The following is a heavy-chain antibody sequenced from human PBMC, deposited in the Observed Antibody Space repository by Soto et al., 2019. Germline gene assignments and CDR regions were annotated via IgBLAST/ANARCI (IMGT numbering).Heavy chain of an antibody. CDR1: GFTFDDYA. CDR2: ISWNSGSI. J-gene: IGHJ4*02. V-gene: IGHV3-9*01. D-gene: IGHD6-19*01. Sequence: DVQLVESGGGLVQPGRSLRLSCAASGFTFDDYAMHWVRQAPGKGLEWVSGISWNSGSIGYADSVKGRFTISRDNAKNSLYLQMNSLRAEDTALYYCALSIGYSSGWHFDYWGQGTLVTVSS. CDR3: ALSIGYSSGWHFDY.